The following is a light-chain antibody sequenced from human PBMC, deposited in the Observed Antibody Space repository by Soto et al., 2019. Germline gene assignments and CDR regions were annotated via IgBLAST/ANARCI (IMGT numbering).Light chain of an antibody. CDR1: SAKMGGNS. V-gene: IGLV1-51*01. J-gene: IGLJ1*01. Sequence: QSVLTQPPSVSAAPGQKVTISCSGSSAKMGGNSVSWDQHLPGTAPKVLIYDDNKRPSGIPGRFSGSKSGTSATLGITGVQPGDEADYYCSLYISGSTYGFXTGTQLTVL. CDR3: SLYISGSTYG. CDR2: DDN.